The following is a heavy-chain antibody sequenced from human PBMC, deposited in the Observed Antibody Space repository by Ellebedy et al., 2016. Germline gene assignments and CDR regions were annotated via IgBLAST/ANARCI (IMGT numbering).Heavy chain of an antibody. J-gene: IGHJ4*02. Sequence: GGSLRLSXAASGFIFSNYAMSWVRRSPGRGLEWVSTISSSGDGTNDADSVKGRFTISGDNSRNTLHLQMNSLRVDDTAVYYRRPGHYADYWGQGTLVTVSS. V-gene: IGHV3-23*01. CDR1: GFIFSNYA. CDR2: ISSSGDGT. CDR3: RPGHYADY.